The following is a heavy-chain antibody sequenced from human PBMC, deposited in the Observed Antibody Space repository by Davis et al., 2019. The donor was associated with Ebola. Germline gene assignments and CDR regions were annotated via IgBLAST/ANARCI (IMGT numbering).Heavy chain of an antibody. Sequence: PGGSLRLSCAASGFTFSTYSMHWARQAPGKGLEWVALISSDASNKYYADSVKGRFTISRDNAKNTLYLQLNSLRAEDTAVYYCTRGTDIVATGSLDYWGQGTLVTVSS. D-gene: IGHD5-12*01. CDR1: GFTFSTYS. CDR3: TRGTDIVATGSLDY. V-gene: IGHV3-30-3*01. J-gene: IGHJ4*02. CDR2: ISSDASNK.